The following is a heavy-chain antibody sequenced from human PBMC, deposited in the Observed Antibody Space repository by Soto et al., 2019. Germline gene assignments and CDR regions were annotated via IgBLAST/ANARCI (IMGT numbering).Heavy chain of an antibody. D-gene: IGHD3-3*01. V-gene: IGHV3-48*01. Sequence: PGGSLRLSCAASGFTFSSYSMNWVRQAPGKGLEWVSYIISSSSTIYYADSVKGRFTISRDNAKNSLYLQMNSLRAEDTAVYYCAREDFWSGYYIGPYWGQGTLVTVSS. CDR1: GFTFSSYS. J-gene: IGHJ4*02. CDR3: AREDFWSGYYIGPY. CDR2: IISSSSTI.